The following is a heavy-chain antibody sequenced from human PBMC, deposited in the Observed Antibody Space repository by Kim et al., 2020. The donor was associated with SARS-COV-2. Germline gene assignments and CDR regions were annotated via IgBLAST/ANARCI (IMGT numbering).Heavy chain of an antibody. CDR3: AKVHLVERWLQSDAFDI. CDR2: ISWNSGSI. V-gene: IGHV3-9*01. CDR1: GFTFDDYA. J-gene: IGHJ3*02. D-gene: IGHD5-12*01. Sequence: GGSLRLSCAASGFTFDDYAMHWVRQAPGKGLEWVSGISWNSGSIGYADSVKGRFTISRDNAKNSLYLQMNSLRAEDTALYYCAKVHLVERWLQSDAFDIWGQGTMVTVSS.